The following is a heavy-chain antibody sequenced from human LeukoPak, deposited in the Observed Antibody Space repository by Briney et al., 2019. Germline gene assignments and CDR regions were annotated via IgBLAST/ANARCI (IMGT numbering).Heavy chain of an antibody. J-gene: IGHJ4*02. Sequence: GSLRLSCAASGFTFSDYYMSWIRQPPGKGLEWIGEINHSGSTNYNPSLKSRVTISVDTSKNQFSLKLSSVTAADTAVYYCARGRGQQNDYWGQGTLVTVSS. V-gene: IGHV4-34*01. CDR1: GFTFSDYY. CDR2: INHSGST. CDR3: ARGRGQQNDY. D-gene: IGHD6-13*01.